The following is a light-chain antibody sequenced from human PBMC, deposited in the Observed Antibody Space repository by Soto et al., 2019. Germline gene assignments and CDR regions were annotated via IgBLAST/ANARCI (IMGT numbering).Light chain of an antibody. J-gene: IGLJ1*01. CDR2: DVN. CDR3: CSYAGGSSPYV. V-gene: IGLV2-11*02. Sequence: QSALTQPRSVSGSPGQSVTISCTGTSSDVGGYNFVSWYQQHPGKAPKLMVFDVNKRPSGVPDRFSGSKSGNTASLTISGLQAEDEADFYCCSYAGGSSPYVFGTGTKLTVL. CDR1: SSDVGGYNF.